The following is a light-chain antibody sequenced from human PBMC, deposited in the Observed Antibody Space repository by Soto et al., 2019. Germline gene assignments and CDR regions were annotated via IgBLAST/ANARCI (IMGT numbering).Light chain of an antibody. J-gene: IGKJ1*01. Sequence: EIVLTQSPRTLSLSPGERATLSCRASQSLRSTSLAWYQQKPGQAPRLLISGASTRAADIPDRFGGSGSGTDFTLTIGRLEPEDLAVYYCQQYDSSPRTFGQGTKVDIK. V-gene: IGKV3-20*01. CDR3: QQYDSSPRT. CDR1: QSLRSTS. CDR2: GAS.